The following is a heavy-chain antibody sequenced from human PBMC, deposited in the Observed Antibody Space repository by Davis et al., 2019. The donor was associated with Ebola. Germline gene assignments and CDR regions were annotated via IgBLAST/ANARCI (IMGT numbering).Heavy chain of an antibody. D-gene: IGHD3-9*01. CDR2: IIPILGIA. Sequence: AASVKVSCKASGGTFSSYAISWVRQAPGQGLEWMGRIIPILGIANYAQKFQGRVTITADKSTSTAYMELSSLRSEDTAVYYCARPKYYDILTGPKDDAFDIWGQGTMVTVSS. V-gene: IGHV1-69*04. CDR3: ARPKYYDILTGPKDDAFDI. J-gene: IGHJ3*02. CDR1: GGTFSSYA.